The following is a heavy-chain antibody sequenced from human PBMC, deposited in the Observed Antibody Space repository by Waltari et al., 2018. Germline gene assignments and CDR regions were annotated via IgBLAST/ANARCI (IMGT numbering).Heavy chain of an antibody. D-gene: IGHD3-10*01. J-gene: IGHJ4*02. CDR3: ARDVEGDGVLYGSPRRFDY. CDR1: NFYISNGYY. Sequence: QVQLQESGPGLVKPSETLSLTCAVSNFYISNGYYWGWIRQPPGKGLEWIGSMYYRGTNYYNPSLKGRVTISVDTSKNNLFLNLNSVTAADTAVYYCARDVEGDGVLYGSPRRFDYWGQGILVTVSS. CDR2: MYYRGTN. V-gene: IGHV4-38-2*02.